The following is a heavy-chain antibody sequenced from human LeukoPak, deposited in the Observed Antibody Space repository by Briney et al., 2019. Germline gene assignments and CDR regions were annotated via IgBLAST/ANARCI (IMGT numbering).Heavy chain of an antibody. D-gene: IGHD2-2*01. J-gene: IGHJ3*02. V-gene: IGHV1-8*01. Sequence: ASVKVSCKASGYTFTSYDINWVRQATGQGLEWMGWMNPNSGNTGYAQKFQGRVTMTRDTSISTAYMELSRLRSDDTAVYYCARSGGGYCSSTSCPRRAFDIWGQGTMVTVSS. CDR2: MNPNSGNT. CDR1: GYTFTSYD. CDR3: ARSGGGYCSSTSCPRRAFDI.